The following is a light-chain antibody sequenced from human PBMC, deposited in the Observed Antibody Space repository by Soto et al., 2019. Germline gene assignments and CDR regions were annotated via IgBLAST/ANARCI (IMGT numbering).Light chain of an antibody. Sequence: PRSVTGSPGQSVTFSCTGTSGDVGAYDRVSWYQHHPTKAPKLIIYDVTNRPSGVPYRFSGSKSGSAASLPISGLQAEDEADSYCCSHAGGSSWVFGGGTQLTVL. CDR3: CSHAGGSSWV. V-gene: IGLV2-11*01. J-gene: IGLJ3*02. CDR1: SGDVGAYDR. CDR2: DVT.